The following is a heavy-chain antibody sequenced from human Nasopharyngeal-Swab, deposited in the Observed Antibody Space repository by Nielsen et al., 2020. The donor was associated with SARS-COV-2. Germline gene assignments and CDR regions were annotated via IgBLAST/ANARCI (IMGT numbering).Heavy chain of an antibody. V-gene: IGHV4-34*01. CDR3: ARGVIEGRPGPGYMDV. Sequence: SETLSLTCAVYRRTFSGYSWSWIRQASGKGLEWIGGIKHSGSANYHPSPKRRVTMSVAMSKNQFSLKVTSVTAADTAVYYCARGVIEGRPGPGYMDVWGKGTTVTVSS. J-gene: IGHJ6*03. D-gene: IGHD6-6*01. CDR1: RRTFSGYS. CDR2: IKHSGSA.